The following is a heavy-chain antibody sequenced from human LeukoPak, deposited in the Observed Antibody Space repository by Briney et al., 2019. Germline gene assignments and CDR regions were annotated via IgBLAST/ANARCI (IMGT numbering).Heavy chain of an antibody. V-gene: IGHV4-34*01. Sequence: SETLSLTCAVYGGSFSGYYWSWIRQPPGKGLEWIGEINHSGSTNYNPSLKSRVTISVDTSKNQFSLKLSSVTAADTAVYYCARHFPVGAWYFVWYFDYWGQGTPVTVSS. D-gene: IGHD6-19*01. CDR2: INHSGST. J-gene: IGHJ4*02. CDR1: GGSFSGYY. CDR3: ARHFPVGAWYFVWYFDY.